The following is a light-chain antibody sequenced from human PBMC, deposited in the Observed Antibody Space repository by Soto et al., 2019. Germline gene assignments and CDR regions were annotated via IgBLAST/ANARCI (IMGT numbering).Light chain of an antibody. CDR2: GAS. V-gene: IGKV3-20*01. CDR3: QQYGGAPPVT. J-gene: IGKJ4*01. Sequence: EIVLTQSPGTLSLSPGERATLSCRASQSVGSSYLVWYQQKPGQAPRLLIYGASSRATDIPDRFSGSGSGTGFSLTISRLEPEDFAVYYCQQYGGAPPVTFGGGTKVEIK. CDR1: QSVGSSY.